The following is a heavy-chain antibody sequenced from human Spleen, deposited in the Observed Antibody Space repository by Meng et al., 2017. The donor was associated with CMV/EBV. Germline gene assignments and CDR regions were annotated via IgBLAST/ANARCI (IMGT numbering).Heavy chain of an antibody. V-gene: IGHV3-23*01. D-gene: IGHD3-3*01. CDR2: INGNGGST. CDR3: AQSYDFWSGHSVTFLF. CDR1: GITFSSYA. Sequence: GDSLKISCAASGITFSSYAISWVRQAPGKGLEWVSTINGNGGSTYYADSVKGRFTISRDGSNNALLLEMNSLRVDDTAVYFCAQSYDFWSGHSVTFLFRGQGFLVTVSS. J-gene: IGHJ4*02.